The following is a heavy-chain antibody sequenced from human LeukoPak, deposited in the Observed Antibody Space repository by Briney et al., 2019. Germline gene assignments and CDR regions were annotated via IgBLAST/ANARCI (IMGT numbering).Heavy chain of an antibody. CDR3: AKDYDYVWGSFRHIDY. D-gene: IGHD3-16*02. V-gene: IGHV3-30*18. CDR1: GFTFSSYG. J-gene: IGHJ4*02. Sequence: GGSLRLSCAASGFTFSSYGMHWVRQAPGKGLEWVAVISYDGRDKYYAASVKGRFTISRDNPKDTLYLQMNSLRAADTAVYYCAKDYDYVWGSFRHIDYWGQGTLVTVSS. CDR2: ISYDGRDK.